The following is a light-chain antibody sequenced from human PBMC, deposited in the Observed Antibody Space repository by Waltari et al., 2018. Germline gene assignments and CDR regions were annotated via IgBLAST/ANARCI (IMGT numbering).Light chain of an antibody. Sequence: QSALTQPPSASGSPGQSVTISCHGTSSHVGGYSYVSWSQHHPGKAPNLIIYEVYKRHSGVRVGFSGHKSGNTACLTVAGLQAEDEADYYCSSYAGSNNLGVFGTGTKVTVL. CDR2: EVY. CDR1: SSHVGGYSY. V-gene: IGLV2-8*01. CDR3: SSYAGSNNLGV. J-gene: IGLJ1*01.